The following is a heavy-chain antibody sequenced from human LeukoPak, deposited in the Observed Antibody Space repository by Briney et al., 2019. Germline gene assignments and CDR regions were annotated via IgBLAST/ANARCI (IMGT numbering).Heavy chain of an antibody. Sequence: SETLSLTCAVYGGSFSGYYWSWIRQPPGKGLEWIGEINHSGSTNHNPSLKSRVTISVDASKNQFSLKLSSVTAADTAVYYCARGGDGYNFGTHWFDPWGQGTLVTVSS. CDR2: INHSGST. CDR1: GGSFSGYY. V-gene: IGHV4-34*01. D-gene: IGHD5-24*01. J-gene: IGHJ5*02. CDR3: ARGGDGYNFGTHWFDP.